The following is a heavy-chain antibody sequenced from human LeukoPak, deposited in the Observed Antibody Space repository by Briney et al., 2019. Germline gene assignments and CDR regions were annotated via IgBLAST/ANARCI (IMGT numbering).Heavy chain of an antibody. Sequence: PGGSLRLSCAASGFTFSSYGMHWVRQAPGKGLEWVAFIRYDGSNKYYADSVKGRFTISRDDSKNTLYLQMNSLRAEDTAVYYCAKDGTRDGYNFDYWGQGTLVTVSS. CDR1: GFTFSSYG. D-gene: IGHD5-24*01. J-gene: IGHJ4*02. V-gene: IGHV3-30*02. CDR2: IRYDGSNK. CDR3: AKDGTRDGYNFDY.